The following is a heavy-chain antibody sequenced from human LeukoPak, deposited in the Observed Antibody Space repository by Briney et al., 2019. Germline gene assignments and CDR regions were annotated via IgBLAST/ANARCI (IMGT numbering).Heavy chain of an antibody. V-gene: IGHV1-18*01. CDR1: GYTFTSYG. D-gene: IGHD4-11*01. Sequence: ASVKVSCKASGYTFTSYGISWVRQAPGQGLEWMGWISAYNGNTNYAQKLQGRVTMTTDTSTSTAYMELRSLRSDDTAVYYCARDPTVTTFSPGMDYWGQEPWSPSPQ. J-gene: IGHJ4*01. CDR3: ARDPTVTTFSPGMDY. CDR2: ISAYNGNT.